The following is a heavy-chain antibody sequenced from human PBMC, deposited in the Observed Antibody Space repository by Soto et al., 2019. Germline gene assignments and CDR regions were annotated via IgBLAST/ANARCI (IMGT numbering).Heavy chain of an antibody. CDR2: ISSSSSYI. CDR3: AREGGYCSGGSCYYYYYGMDV. CDR1: GFTFSSYS. Sequence: ESGGGLVKPGGSLRLSCAASGFTFSSYSMNWVRQAPGKGLEWVSSISSSSSYIYYADSVKGRFTISRDNAKNSLYLQMNSLRAEATAVYYCAREGGYCSGGSCYYYYYGMDVWGQGTTVTVSS. V-gene: IGHV3-21*01. D-gene: IGHD2-15*01. J-gene: IGHJ6*02.